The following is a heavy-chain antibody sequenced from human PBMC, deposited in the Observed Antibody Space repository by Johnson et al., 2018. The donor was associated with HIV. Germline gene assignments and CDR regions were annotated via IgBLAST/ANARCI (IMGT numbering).Heavy chain of an antibody. D-gene: IGHD3-3*01. CDR1: GFTFSDYY. Sequence: QVQLVESGGGLVQPGGSLRLSCAASGFTFSDYYMSWIRQAPWTGLEWVSYISSSGSTIYYADSVKGRFTISRDNAKNSLYLQMNSLRAEDTAVYYCARDSYNFWSGYPDAFDIWGQGTMVTLSS. J-gene: IGHJ3*02. V-gene: IGHV3-11*04. CDR2: ISSSGSTI. CDR3: ARDSYNFWSGYPDAFDI.